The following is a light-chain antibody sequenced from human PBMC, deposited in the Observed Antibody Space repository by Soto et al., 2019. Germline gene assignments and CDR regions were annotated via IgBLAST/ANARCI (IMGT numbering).Light chain of an antibody. CDR1: SSDVGGYNY. J-gene: IGLJ1*01. CDR3: SSYTSSSPTLYA. CDR2: DVS. Sequence: QSVLTQPASVSGAPGQSITISCTGTSSDVGGYNYVSWYQQHPGKAPKLMIYDVSNRPSGVSNRFSGSKSGNTASLTISGLQAEDEANYYSSSYTSSSPTLYAFGTGTKVTVL. V-gene: IGLV2-14*01.